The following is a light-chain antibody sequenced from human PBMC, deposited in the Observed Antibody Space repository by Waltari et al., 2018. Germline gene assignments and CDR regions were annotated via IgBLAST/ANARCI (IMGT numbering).Light chain of an antibody. CDR1: SPNIGNNY. CDR3: GTWDSSLSGAV. CDR2: ENT. J-gene: IGLJ7*01. Sequence: QSVLTQPPSVSAAPGPRVTISCSGGSPNIGNNYVSWYRQFPGTAPTLLIYENTERPSGIPGRFSGSKSGTSATLDITGLQAGDEADYYCGTWDSSLSGAVFGGGTHLTVL. V-gene: IGLV1-51*02.